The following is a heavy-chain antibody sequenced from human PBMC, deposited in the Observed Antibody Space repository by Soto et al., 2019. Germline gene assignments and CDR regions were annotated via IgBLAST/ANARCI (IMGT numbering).Heavy chain of an antibody. CDR3: ARDTTTTGGNWFDP. V-gene: IGHV4-31*03. Sequence: SETVSLTFTVSGGSISIGCYYWICIRQHPGKGLEWIGYIYYSGSTYYNPSLKSRVTISVDTSKNQFSLKLSSVTAADTAVYYCARDTTTTGGNWFDPWGQGTLVTSPQ. CDR1: GGSISIGCYY. D-gene: IGHD1-26*01. J-gene: IGHJ5*02. CDR2: IYYSGST.